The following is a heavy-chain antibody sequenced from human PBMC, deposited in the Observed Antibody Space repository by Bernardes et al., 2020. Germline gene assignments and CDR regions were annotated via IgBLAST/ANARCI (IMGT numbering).Heavy chain of an antibody. CDR1: GGSFSAYY. D-gene: IGHD6-19*01. Sequence: SETLSLTCAVYGGSFSAYYWSWIRQPPGKGLEWIGEINHSGSTNYNPSLKSRVTISVDMSKNQFSLKLSSVTAADTAVYYCARSVVQALYSSGWSPFDRWGPGTLVTVSS. J-gene: IGHJ4*02. V-gene: IGHV4-34*01. CDR2: INHSGST. CDR3: ARSVVQALYSSGWSPFDR.